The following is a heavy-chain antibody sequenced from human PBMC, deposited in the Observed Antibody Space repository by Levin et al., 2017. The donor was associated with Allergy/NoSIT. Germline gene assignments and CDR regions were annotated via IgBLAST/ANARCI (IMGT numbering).Heavy chain of an antibody. V-gene: IGHV4-59*02. CDR2: VYDTGST. D-gene: IGHD6-19*01. Sequence: SETLSLTCSVSGASVTRHYWNWIRQPPGRGLEWIGYVYDTGSTNYNPSFKSRVTISVDRSNNQFSLKLTSVTAADTAVYFCARGWSSVTYFNYWGQGSLVTVSS. CDR1: GASVTRHY. J-gene: IGHJ4*02. CDR3: ARGWSSVTYFNY.